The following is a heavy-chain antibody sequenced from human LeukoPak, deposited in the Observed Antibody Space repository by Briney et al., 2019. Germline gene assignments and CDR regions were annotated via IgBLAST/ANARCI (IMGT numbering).Heavy chain of an antibody. CDR3: ARDLVGYSYGALDY. V-gene: IGHV1-69*13. Sequence: SVKVSCKASGGTFSSYAISWVRQAPGQGLEWMGGIIPIFGTANYAQKFQGRVTITADESTSTAYMELSSLRSEDTAVYYCARDLVGYSYGALDYWGQGTLVTVSS. CDR2: IIPIFGTA. CDR1: GGTFSSYA. J-gene: IGHJ4*02. D-gene: IGHD5-18*01.